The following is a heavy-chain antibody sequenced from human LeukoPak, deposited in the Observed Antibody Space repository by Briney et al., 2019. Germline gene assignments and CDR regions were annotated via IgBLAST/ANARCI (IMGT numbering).Heavy chain of an antibody. V-gene: IGHV4-61*02. D-gene: IGHD6-13*01. CDR1: GGSISSGSYY. CDR3: ARGIRYSSSSRTYNRFDP. J-gene: IGHJ5*02. CDR2: IYTSGST. Sequence: SQTLSLTCTVSGGSISSGSYYWSWIRQPAGKGLEWIGRIYTSGSTNYNPSLKSRVTISVDTSKSQFSLKLSSVTAADTAVYYCARGIRYSSSSRTYNRFDPWGQGTLVTVSS.